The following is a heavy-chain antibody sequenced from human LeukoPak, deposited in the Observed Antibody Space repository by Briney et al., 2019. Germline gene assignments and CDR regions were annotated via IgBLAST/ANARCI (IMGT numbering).Heavy chain of an antibody. CDR3: ARETYYDFWSGYSNWFDP. CDR1: GGSISSYY. J-gene: IGHJ5*02. V-gene: IGHV4-59*12. CDR2: IYYSGST. Sequence: SSETLSLTCTVSGGSISSYYWSWIRQPPGKGLEWIGYIYYSGSTNYNPSLKSRVTMSVDTSKNQFSLKLSSVTAADTAVYYCARETYYDFWSGYSNWFDPWGQGTLVTVSS. D-gene: IGHD3-3*01.